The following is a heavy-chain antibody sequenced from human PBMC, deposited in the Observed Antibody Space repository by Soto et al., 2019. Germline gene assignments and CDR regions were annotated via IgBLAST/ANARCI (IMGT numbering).Heavy chain of an antibody. CDR2: ISTSGSTV. J-gene: IGHJ4*02. Sequence: GGSLRLSCASSRFTFSTYEMNWVRQAPGKGLEWVSYISTSGSTVYYADSVKGRFTISRDNTRNSLYLQMNSLRDEDTALYYCVRYCSTTLCNGVATRTFDYWGQGTLVTVSS. CDR3: VRYCSTTLCNGVATRTFDY. V-gene: IGHV3-48*03. CDR1: RFTFSTYE. D-gene: IGHD2-2*01.